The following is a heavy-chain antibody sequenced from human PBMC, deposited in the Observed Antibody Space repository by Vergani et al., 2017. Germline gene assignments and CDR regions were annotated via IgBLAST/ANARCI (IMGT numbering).Heavy chain of an antibody. J-gene: IGHJ5*02. Sequence: QVQLEESGPGLVKPSETLSLTCTVSGGSFNTYYWSWIRQSPGKGLEWIGYIYSTGSTNYNPSLKSRVTISVDTSKNQFSLKLSSVTAADTAVYYCARESGVFYYGSGSYYSNWLTPGAREPWSPSPQ. CDR3: ARESGVFYYGSGSYYSNWLTP. CDR2: IYSTGST. CDR1: GGSFNTYY. D-gene: IGHD3-10*01. V-gene: IGHV4-59*13.